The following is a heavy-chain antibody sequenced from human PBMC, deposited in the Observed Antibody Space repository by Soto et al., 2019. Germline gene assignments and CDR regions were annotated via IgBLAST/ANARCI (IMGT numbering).Heavy chain of an antibody. V-gene: IGHV3-53*01. CDR3: VREDGKVGTNSAFDY. D-gene: IGHD1-26*01. CDR1: GFTVSSNY. Sequence: GGSLRLSCTASGFTVSSNYMNWVRQAPGKGLEWVSCLYSDSSTYYADSVKGRFTISRDNSKNTLYLHMSSLRVEDTALYYCVREDGKVGTNSAFDYWGLGALVTVSS. J-gene: IGHJ4*02. CDR2: LYSDSST.